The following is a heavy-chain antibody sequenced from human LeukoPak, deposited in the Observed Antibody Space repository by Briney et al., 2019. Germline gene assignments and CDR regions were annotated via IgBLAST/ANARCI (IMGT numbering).Heavy chain of an antibody. V-gene: IGHV1-46*01. Sequence: ASVKVSCKASGYTFISYYMHWVRQAPGQGLEWMGIINPSGGSTSYAQKFQGRVTMTRDTSTNAVYMELSSLRSEDTAVYYCARGVEYSSSSGPLYYFDYWGQGTLVTVSS. CDR1: GYTFISYY. CDR2: INPSGGST. J-gene: IGHJ4*02. CDR3: ARGVEYSSSSGPLYYFDY. D-gene: IGHD6-6*01.